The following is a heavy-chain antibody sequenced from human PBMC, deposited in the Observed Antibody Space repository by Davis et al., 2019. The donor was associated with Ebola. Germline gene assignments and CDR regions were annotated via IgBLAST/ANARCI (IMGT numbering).Heavy chain of an antibody. CDR1: GFTFSSYW. V-gene: IGHV3-74*01. CDR2: INSDGSST. J-gene: IGHJ4*02. D-gene: IGHD5-12*01. CDR3: ARKGGYDADY. Sequence: GESLKISCAASGFTFSSYWMHWVRQAPGKGLVWVSRINSDGSSTSYADSVKGRFTISRDNAKNTLYLQMNSLRAEDTAVYYCARKGGYDADYWGQGTLVTVSS.